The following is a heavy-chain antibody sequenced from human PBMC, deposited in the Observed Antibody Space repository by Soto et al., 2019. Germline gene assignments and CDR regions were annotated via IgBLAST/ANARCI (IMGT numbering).Heavy chain of an antibody. D-gene: IGHD3-3*01. V-gene: IGHV3-23*01. Sequence: GGSLRLSCAASGVTFNTYSLSWVRQAPGKGLEWVSTISGDGGRTYYADSVKGRFTISRDNSKNTMYLQMNSLRAEDTAVYYCAKGLWDDFWITAHFDYWGQGTLVTVSS. CDR3: AKGLWDDFWITAHFDY. CDR1: GVTFNTYS. CDR2: ISGDGGRT. J-gene: IGHJ4*02.